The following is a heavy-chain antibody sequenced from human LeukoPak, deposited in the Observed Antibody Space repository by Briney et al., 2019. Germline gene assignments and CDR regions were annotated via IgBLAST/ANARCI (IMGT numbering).Heavy chain of an antibody. D-gene: IGHD6-19*01. V-gene: IGHV4-59*11. CDR1: GGSISSHF. J-gene: IGHJ4*02. CDR2: IYNSGTT. Sequence: PSETLSLTCTVSGGSISSHFWSWIRQPPGKGLEWIGNIYNSGTTNYNPSLKSGVTISVDTSKNQLSLQLTSVAAADTAVYYCTKAKQWLAFDYWGRGTLVTVSS. CDR3: TKAKQWLAFDY.